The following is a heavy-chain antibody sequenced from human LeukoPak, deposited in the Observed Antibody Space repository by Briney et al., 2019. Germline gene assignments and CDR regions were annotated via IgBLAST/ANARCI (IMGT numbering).Heavy chain of an antibody. D-gene: IGHD6-6*01. V-gene: IGHV3-30*18. J-gene: IGHJ4*02. Sequence: PGGSLRLSCAASGFTFSSYGIHCVRQAPGKGLEWVAFISYDGTNKYYADSVKGRLTISRDNSINTLYLQMNSLRAEDTAVYYCAKVMNAYSTSVNDYWGQGTLVTVSS. CDR3: AKVMNAYSTSVNDY. CDR1: GFTFSSYG. CDR2: ISYDGTNK.